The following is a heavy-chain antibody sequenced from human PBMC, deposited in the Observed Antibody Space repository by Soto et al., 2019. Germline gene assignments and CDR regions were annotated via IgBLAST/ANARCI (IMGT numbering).Heavy chain of an antibody. V-gene: IGHV3-64D*09. D-gene: IGHD3-10*01. CDR2: ISSNGGST. J-gene: IGHJ3*02. Sequence: GGSLRLSCSASGFTFSSYAMHWVRQAPGKGLEYVSAISSNGGSTYYADSVKGRFTISRDNSKNTLYLQMSSLRAEDTAVYYCVKPHYYGSGSYRDAFDIWGQGTMVTVSS. CDR1: GFTFSSYA. CDR3: VKPHYYGSGSYRDAFDI.